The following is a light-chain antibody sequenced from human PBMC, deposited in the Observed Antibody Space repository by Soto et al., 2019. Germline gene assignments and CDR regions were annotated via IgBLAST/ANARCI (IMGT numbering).Light chain of an antibody. CDR2: DAS. CDR1: QSISDS. J-gene: IGKJ1*01. Sequence: DIQMTQSPSTLSTSIGDRVTITCRASQSISDSLAWYQQKPGKAPFLLISDASNLERGVPSRFSGSGSGTEFTLTISSMQPDDFATYYCQQYSGYSRTFXQGTKADIK. CDR3: QQYSGYSRT. V-gene: IGKV1-5*01.